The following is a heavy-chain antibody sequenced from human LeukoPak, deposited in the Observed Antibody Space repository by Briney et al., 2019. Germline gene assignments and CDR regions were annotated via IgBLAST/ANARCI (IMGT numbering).Heavy chain of an antibody. Sequence: GGSLRLSCAASGLTFSEYAMSWVRQVPGMGLEWVSTIGISGGSTNYADSVRGRFTISRDNSKNTLYLQINSLRADDTAVYYCAKGRVGTNGVLEHWGQGTLVTVSS. J-gene: IGHJ1*01. V-gene: IGHV3-23*01. CDR3: AKGRVGTNGVLEH. CDR2: IGISGGST. D-gene: IGHD1-26*01. CDR1: GLTFSEYA.